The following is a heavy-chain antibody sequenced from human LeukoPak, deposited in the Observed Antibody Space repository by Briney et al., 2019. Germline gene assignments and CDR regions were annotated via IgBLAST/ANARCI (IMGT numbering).Heavy chain of an antibody. V-gene: IGHV4-34*01. Sequence: SETLSLTCAVYGGSFSGYYWSWIRQPPGKGLEWIGEINHSGSTNYNPSLKSRVTISVDTSKNQFSLKLSSVTAADTAVYYCARVGGNSSYFDYWGQGTLATVSS. D-gene: IGHD4-23*01. CDR3: ARVGGNSSYFDY. CDR1: GGSFSGYY. CDR2: INHSGST. J-gene: IGHJ4*02.